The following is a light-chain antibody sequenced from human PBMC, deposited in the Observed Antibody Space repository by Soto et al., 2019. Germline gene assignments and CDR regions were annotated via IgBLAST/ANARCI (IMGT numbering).Light chain of an antibody. V-gene: IGLV2-23*02. J-gene: IGLJ1*01. Sequence: QSALTQPASVSGSPGQSITISCTGTSSDVGGYNYVSWYQQHPGKAPKLMVYEVSNRPSGVSNRFSGSKSGNTASLTISGLKVEDEADYYCCSSGGSPTYVFGTGTKLIVL. CDR1: SSDVGGYNY. CDR3: CSSGGSPTYV. CDR2: EVS.